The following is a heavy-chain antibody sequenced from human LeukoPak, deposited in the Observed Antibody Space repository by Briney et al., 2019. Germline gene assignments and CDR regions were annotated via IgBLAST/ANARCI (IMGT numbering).Heavy chain of an antibody. CDR3: ARITYSSGWYIDY. CDR1: RFTFSNYW. J-gene: IGHJ4*02. Sequence: GSLRLSCAASRFTFSNYWMSWVRQAPGKGLEWVANIKEDGSDKYYVDSVKGRFTISRDNAKSSLYLQMNRLRAEDTAVYFCARITYSSGWYIDYWGQGTLVTVSS. D-gene: IGHD6-19*01. CDR2: IKEDGSDK. V-gene: IGHV3-7*01.